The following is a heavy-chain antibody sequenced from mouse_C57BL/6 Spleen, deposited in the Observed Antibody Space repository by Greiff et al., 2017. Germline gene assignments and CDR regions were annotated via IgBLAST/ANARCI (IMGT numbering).Heavy chain of an antibody. V-gene: IGHV3-6*01. CDR1: GYSITSGYY. D-gene: IGHD1-1*01. CDR3: AIYSWFAY. Sequence: VQLKESGPGLVKPSQSLSLTCSVTGYSITSGYYWNWIRQFPGNKLEWMGYISYDGSNNYNPSLKNRISITRDTSKNQFFLKLNSVTTEDTATYYCAIYSWFAYWGQGTLVTVSA. J-gene: IGHJ3*01. CDR2: ISYDGSN.